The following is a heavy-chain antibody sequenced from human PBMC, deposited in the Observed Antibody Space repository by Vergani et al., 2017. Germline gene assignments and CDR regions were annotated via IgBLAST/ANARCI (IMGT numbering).Heavy chain of an antibody. J-gene: IGHJ5*02. V-gene: IGHV4-39*01. CDR3: ARHSXVEWLVKLGWIDP. D-gene: IGHD6-19*01. CDR2: IYYSGST. Sequence: QLQLQESGPGLVKPSATLSLTCSVSGASIRSSNYYWGWIRQPPGKGLEWIASIYYSGSTYYNPSLKSRVTISVDTSKNQFSLKLSSVTAADTAGYFCARHSXVEWLVKLGWIDPWGQGILVTVS. CDR1: GASIRSSNYY.